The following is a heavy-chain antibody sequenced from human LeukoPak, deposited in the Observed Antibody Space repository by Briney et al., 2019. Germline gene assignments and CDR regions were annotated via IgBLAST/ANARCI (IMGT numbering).Heavy chain of an antibody. Sequence: GGSLRLSCAASGFTFSSYAMHWVRQAPGKGLEYVSAISSNGGSTYYANSVKGRFTISRDNSKNTLYLQMNSLRAEDTAVYYCAKPYYYGSGSRPSGYYYYMDVWGKGTTVTVSS. D-gene: IGHD3-10*01. J-gene: IGHJ6*03. CDR3: AKPYYYGSGSRPSGYYYYMDV. V-gene: IGHV3-64*01. CDR2: ISSNGGST. CDR1: GFTFSSYA.